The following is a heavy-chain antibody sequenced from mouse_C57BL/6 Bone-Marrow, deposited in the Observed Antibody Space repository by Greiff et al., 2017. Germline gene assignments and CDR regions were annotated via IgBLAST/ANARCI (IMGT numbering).Heavy chain of an antibody. J-gene: IGHJ3*01. Sequence: VQLQQSGPELVKPGASVTISCKASGYAFSSSWMNWVTQRPGTGLEWIGRLYPGAGDTNYNGKFKGTATLTADKSSSTAYMQLSSLTSEDSAVYFCARGGYDAWFAYGGQGTLVTVSA. CDR1: GYAFSSSW. CDR3: ARGGYDAWFAY. CDR2: LYPGAGDT. V-gene: IGHV1-82*01. D-gene: IGHD2-2*01.